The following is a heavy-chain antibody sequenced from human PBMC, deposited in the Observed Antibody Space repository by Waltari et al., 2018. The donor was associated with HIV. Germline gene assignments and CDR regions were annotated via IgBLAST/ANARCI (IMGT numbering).Heavy chain of an antibody. CDR1: GFPLGSYW. J-gene: IGHJ4*02. V-gene: IGHV3-7*01. Sequence: EVQLVESGGGFVQPGGSLRLSCAVSGFPLGSYWMTWVRQAPGKGLEWVANIKQDGSEAYYVDSVKGRFTISRDNAKNSLYLQMNSLRAEDTAVYYCARQRGSGSGDYWGRGTLVTVSS. D-gene: IGHD1-26*01. CDR3: ARQRGSGSGDY. CDR2: IKQDGSEA.